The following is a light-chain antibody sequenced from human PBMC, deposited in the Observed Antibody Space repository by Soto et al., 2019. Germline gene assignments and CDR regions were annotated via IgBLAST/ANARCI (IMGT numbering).Light chain of an antibody. J-gene: IGKJ1*01. Sequence: DIQMSQSPSTLYRSVGDRVTITCRASQSISSWLAWYQQXPGKAPKVVIYDASSLERGVPSRLSGSGSGTDFTLTISSLEPEDFAVYYCQQRSNGPGTFGQGTKVDI. CDR1: QSISSW. V-gene: IGKV1-5*01. CDR2: DAS. CDR3: QQRSNGPGT.